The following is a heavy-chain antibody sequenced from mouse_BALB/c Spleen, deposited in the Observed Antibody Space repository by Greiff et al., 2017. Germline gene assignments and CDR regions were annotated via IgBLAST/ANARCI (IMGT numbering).Heavy chain of an antibody. CDR2: INPSNGRT. D-gene: IGHD1-2*01. J-gene: IGHJ3*01. CDR1: GYTFTSYW. Sequence: VQLQQPGAELVKPGASVKLSCKASGYTFTSYWMHWVKQRPGQGLEWIGEINPSNGRTNYNEKFKSKATLTVDKSSSTAYMQLSSLTSEDSAVYYCARWDYGYWFAYWGQGTLVTVSA. V-gene: IGHV1S81*02. CDR3: ARWDYGYWFAY.